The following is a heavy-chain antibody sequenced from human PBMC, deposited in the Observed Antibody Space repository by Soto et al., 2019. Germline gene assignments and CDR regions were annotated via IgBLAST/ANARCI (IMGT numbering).Heavy chain of an antibody. CDR1: GFTFSSYC. CDR3: ARGVRILTGHGWFDP. J-gene: IGHJ5*02. CDR2: IWYYGSNK. Sequence: GGSLRLSCAGSGFTFSSYCMHWVRQPPGKGLEWVAVIWYYGSNKYYADSVKVRFTISRDNSKNTLYLQMNSLRAEDTAVYYCARGVRILTGHGWFDPWGQGTLVTVSS. V-gene: IGHV3-33*01. D-gene: IGHD3-9*01.